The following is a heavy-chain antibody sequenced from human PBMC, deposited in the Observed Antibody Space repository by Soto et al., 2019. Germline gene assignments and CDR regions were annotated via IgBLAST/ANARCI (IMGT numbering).Heavy chain of an antibody. D-gene: IGHD6-6*01. Sequence: PVGSLRLSCLASLFTFSSYSMNWILHAPCKGLEWVSSISSSSSYIYYADSVKVRFTISRDNAKNSLYLQMNSLRAEDTAVYYCAKRYSSSSDYYYGMDVWGQGTTVTVSS. J-gene: IGHJ6*02. CDR1: LFTFSSYS. CDR3: AKRYSSSSDYYYGMDV. V-gene: IGHV3-21*01. CDR2: ISSSSSYI.